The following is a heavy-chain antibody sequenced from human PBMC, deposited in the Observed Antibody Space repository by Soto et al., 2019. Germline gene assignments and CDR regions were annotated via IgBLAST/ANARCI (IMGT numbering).Heavy chain of an antibody. V-gene: IGHV3-33*01. Sequence: GGSLRLSCAASGFTFSSYGMHWVRQAPGKGLEWVAVIWYDGSNKYYADSVKGRFTISRDNSKNTLYLQMNSLRAEDTAVYYCARTAKGAEYYYYMDVWGKGTTVTVSS. CDR3: ARTAKGAEYYYYMDV. J-gene: IGHJ6*03. CDR2: IWYDGSNK. CDR1: GFTFSSYG.